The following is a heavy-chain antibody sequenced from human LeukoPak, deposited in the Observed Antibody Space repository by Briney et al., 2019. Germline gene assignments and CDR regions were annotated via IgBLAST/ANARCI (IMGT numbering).Heavy chain of an antibody. CDR3: ARVITIFGVAPNGAFDI. CDR1: GFTFSSYS. D-gene: IGHD3-3*01. V-gene: IGHV3-21*01. J-gene: IGHJ3*02. CDR2: ISSSSSYI. Sequence: PGGSLRLSCAASGFTFSSYSMNWVRQAPGKGLEWVSSISSSSSYIYYADSVKGRFTISRDNTKNSLYLQMNSLRAEDTAVYYCARVITIFGVAPNGAFDIWGQGTMVTVSS.